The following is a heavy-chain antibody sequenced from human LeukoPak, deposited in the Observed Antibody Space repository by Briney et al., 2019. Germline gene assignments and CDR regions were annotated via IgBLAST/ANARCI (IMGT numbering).Heavy chain of an antibody. Sequence: PGGSLRLSCEGSAFIFSGHWMNWVRQAPGKGLEWVANMKQDGSEKYHVDSVKGRFSISRNNAKNSLYLQMNSLRAEDTAVYYCVRGMDVWGQGTTVTVSS. CDR1: AFIFSGHW. V-gene: IGHV3-7*03. J-gene: IGHJ6*02. CDR3: VRGMDV. CDR2: MKQDGSEK.